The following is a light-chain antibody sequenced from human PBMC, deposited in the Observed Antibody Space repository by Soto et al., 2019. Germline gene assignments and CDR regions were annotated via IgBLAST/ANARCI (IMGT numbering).Light chain of an antibody. CDR3: SSYTTSSTWV. J-gene: IGLJ3*02. Sequence: QSALTQPASVSGSLGQSITISCTGTSSDVGAYNYVSWYQQHPGKAPKFMIYEVSNRPAGVSNRFSGSKSGNTASLTISGLQAEDEADYYCSSYTTSSTWVFGGGTKVTVL. V-gene: IGLV2-14*01. CDR1: SSDVGAYNY. CDR2: EVS.